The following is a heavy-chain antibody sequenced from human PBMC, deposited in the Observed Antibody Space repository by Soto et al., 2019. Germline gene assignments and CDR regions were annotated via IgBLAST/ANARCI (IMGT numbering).Heavy chain of an antibody. CDR2: IDPSDSYT. J-gene: IGHJ6*02. V-gene: IGHV5-10-1*01. CDR3: AGWGIAHYYDGMVV. CDR1: GYSFTSYW. Sequence: PGESLKISFKGSGYSFTSYWISWVRQMPGKGLEWIGRIDPSDSYTNYSPSFQGHVTISADKAISTAYLQWSSLKASDTAMYYCAGWGIAHYYDGMVVGRQGATVAVSS. D-gene: IGHD6-13*01.